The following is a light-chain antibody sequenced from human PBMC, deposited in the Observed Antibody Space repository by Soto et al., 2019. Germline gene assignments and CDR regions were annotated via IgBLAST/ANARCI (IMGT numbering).Light chain of an antibody. Sequence: EIVLTQCPGTLSLSPGEIATLSCRASQSVSSYLAWYQQKPGQAPRLLIYDASNRATGIPARFSGSGSGTDFTLTISSLEPEDFAVYYCQQRSNWPITFGQGTRLEI. CDR1: QSVSSY. CDR3: QQRSNWPIT. V-gene: IGKV3-11*01. CDR2: DAS. J-gene: IGKJ5*01.